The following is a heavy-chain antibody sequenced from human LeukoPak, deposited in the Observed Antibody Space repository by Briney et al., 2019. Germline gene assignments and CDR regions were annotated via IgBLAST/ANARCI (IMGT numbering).Heavy chain of an antibody. CDR3: VLGAYWNDDKNAFHI. J-gene: IGHJ3*02. Sequence: PGGSLRLSCAASGLTFSSYDMHWVRQAPGKGLEWVSSIGATGDTYYAGSVKGRFTISRESAKKSLYLQMSSLRVEDTAVYFCVLGAYWNDDKNAFHIWGPGTMVTVSS. CDR2: IGATGDT. D-gene: IGHD1-1*01. CDR1: GLTFSSYD. V-gene: IGHV3-13*01.